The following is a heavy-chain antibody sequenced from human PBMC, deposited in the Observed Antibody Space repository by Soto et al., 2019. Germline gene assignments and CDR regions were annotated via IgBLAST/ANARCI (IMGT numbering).Heavy chain of an antibody. V-gene: IGHV1-18*01. Sequence: QVQLVQSGAEVKKPGASVKVSCKASGYTFTSYGISWVRQAPGQGLEWMGWISAYNGNTNYAQKLQGRVTMTTDTSTSTAYMERRSLRSDDTAVYYCASPGSDYGDYDDAFDIWGQGTMVTVSS. D-gene: IGHD4-17*01. CDR2: ISAYNGNT. CDR3: ASPGSDYGDYDDAFDI. J-gene: IGHJ3*02. CDR1: GYTFTSYG.